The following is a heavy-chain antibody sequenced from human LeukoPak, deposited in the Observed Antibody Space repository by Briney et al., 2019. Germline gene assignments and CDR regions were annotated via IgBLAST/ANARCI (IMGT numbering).Heavy chain of an antibody. CDR3: ARGPRYTAMARSPFDY. CDR1: GFTFSSYS. V-gene: IGHV3-21*01. CDR2: ISSSSSYI. D-gene: IGHD5-18*01. J-gene: IGHJ4*02. Sequence: PGGSLRLSCAASGFTFSSYSMNWVRQAPGKGLEWVSSISSSSSYIYYADSVKGRFTISRDNAKNSLYLQMNSLRAEDTAVYYCARGPRYTAMARSPFDYWGQGTLVTVSS.